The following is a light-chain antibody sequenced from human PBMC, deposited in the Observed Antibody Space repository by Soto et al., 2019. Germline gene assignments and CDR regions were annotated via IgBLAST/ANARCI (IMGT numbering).Light chain of an antibody. CDR3: QQYNNWPPSIT. CDR2: DAS. J-gene: IGKJ5*01. V-gene: IGKV3D-15*01. CDR1: QSISSY. Sequence: EIVLTQSPATLSLSPGERATLSCRASQSISSYLAWYQQKPGQAPRLLIYDASSRATGIPARFSGSGSGTEFTLTISSLQSEDFAVYYCQQYNNWPPSITFGQGTRLEIK.